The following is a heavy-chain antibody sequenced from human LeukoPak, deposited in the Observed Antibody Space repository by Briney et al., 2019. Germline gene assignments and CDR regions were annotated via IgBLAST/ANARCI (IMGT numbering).Heavy chain of an antibody. V-gene: IGHV3-43*02. J-gene: IGHJ4*02. CDR3: AKGGGWLVDY. CDR2: ISGDGRST. CDR1: GFTFHDYA. D-gene: IGHD6-19*01. Sequence: GESLKISCAASGFTFHDYAMHWVRQAPGKGLEWVSHISGDGRSTYYADSVKGRFTISRDNSKNSQYLQMNSLTTEDTAMYYCAKGGGWLVDYWGQGTLVTVSS.